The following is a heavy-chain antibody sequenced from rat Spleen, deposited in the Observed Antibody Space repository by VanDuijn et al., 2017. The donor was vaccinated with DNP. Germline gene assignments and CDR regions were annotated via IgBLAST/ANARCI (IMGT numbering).Heavy chain of an antibody. CDR2: ISPSGNTT. J-gene: IGHJ3*01. D-gene: IGHD1-2*01. CDR1: GFTFSNYD. V-gene: IGHV5S23*01. CDR3: TTDYYSSGY. Sequence: EVQLVESGGGLVQPGGSLKLSCAASGFTFSNYDMAWVRQAPTKGLEWVASISPSGNTTHYRDSVKGRFTISRDNAKSSLYLQMDSLRSEDTATYYCTTDYYSSGYWGQGTLVTVSS.